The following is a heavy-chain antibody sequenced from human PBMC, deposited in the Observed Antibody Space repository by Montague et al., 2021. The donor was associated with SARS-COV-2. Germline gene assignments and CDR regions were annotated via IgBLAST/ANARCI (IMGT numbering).Heavy chain of an antibody. D-gene: IGHD3-3*01. J-gene: IGHJ4*02. V-gene: IGHV4-38-2*02. CDR2: RYQNGAT. CDR1: GFSISSGYC. CDR3: ARSGVGIFDFSYFDS. Sequence: SETLSLTCSVSGFSISSGYCGGWIRQTPGKGLEWIGSRYQNGATXYSPSLKRPVTVLLDTSKNQFSLSLNSVTAADTAVYYCARSGVGIFDFSYFDSWGQGSLVIVSS.